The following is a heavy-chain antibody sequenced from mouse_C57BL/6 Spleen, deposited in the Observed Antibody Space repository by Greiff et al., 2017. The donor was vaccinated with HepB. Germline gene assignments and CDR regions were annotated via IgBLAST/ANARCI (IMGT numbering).Heavy chain of an antibody. V-gene: IGHV5-4*01. CDR3: ACKAWFAY. Sequence: EVHLVESGGGLVKPGGSLKLSCAASGFTFSSYAMSWVRQTPEKRLEWVATISDGGSYTYYPDNVKGRFTISRDNAKNNLYLQMSHLKSEDTAMYFCACKAWFAYCGQGTLFTVSA. CDR2: ISDGGSYT. J-gene: IGHJ3*01. CDR1: GFTFSSYA.